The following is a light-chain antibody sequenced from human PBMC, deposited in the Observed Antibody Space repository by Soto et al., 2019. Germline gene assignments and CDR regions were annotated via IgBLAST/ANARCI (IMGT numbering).Light chain of an antibody. CDR1: SSNIGAGYD. V-gene: IGLV1-40*01. J-gene: IGLJ2*01. CDR2: GNS. Sequence: QSVLTQPPSVSGAPGQRVTISCTGSSSNIGAGYDVHWYQQLPGTAPKLLIYGNSNRPSGVPDRFSGSKSGTSASLAITGLQAEDEADYYCQSYDSSLSARDVVFGGGTKLTVL. CDR3: QSYDSSLSARDVV.